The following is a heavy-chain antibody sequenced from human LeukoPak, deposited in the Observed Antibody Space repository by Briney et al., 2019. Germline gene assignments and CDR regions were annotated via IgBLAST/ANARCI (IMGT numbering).Heavy chain of an antibody. CDR1: GFTFSSYG. J-gene: IGHJ4*02. V-gene: IGHV3-23*01. CDR3: AGHSSGSY. D-gene: IGHD6-19*01. CDR2: ISDSGGTT. Sequence: GGSLRLSCTASGFTFSSYGMSWVRQAPGKGLKWVSVISDSGGTTYHADSVKGRFTISRDNSKNTLYLQMNGLRVEDTAVYYCAGHSSGSYWGQGTLVTVSS.